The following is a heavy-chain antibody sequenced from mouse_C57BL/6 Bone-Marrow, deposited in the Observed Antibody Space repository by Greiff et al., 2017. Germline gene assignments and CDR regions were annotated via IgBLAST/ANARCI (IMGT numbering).Heavy chain of an antibody. Sequence: QVQLQQSGAELVKPGASVKLSCKASGYTFTSYWMHWVKQRPGRGLEWIGSIDPNSGGTKYNEKFKSKATLTVDKPSSTAYMQLSSLTSEDSAVYYCARGMGCSDWYFDVWGTGTTVTVSS. D-gene: IGHD2-3*01. V-gene: IGHV1-72*01. CDR3: ARGMGCSDWYFDV. CDR2: IDPNSGGT. J-gene: IGHJ1*03. CDR1: GYTFTSYW.